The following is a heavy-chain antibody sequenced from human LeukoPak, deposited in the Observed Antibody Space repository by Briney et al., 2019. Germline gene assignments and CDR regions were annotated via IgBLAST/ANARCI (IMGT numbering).Heavy chain of an antibody. CDR2: ISSSSSYI. V-gene: IGHV3-21*01. D-gene: IGHD3-10*01. Sequence: GGSLRLSCAASGFTFSSYSMNWVRQAPGKGLEWVSSISSSSSYIYYADSVKGRFTISRDNAKNSLYLQMNSLRAEDTAVYYCARDMGSSYYYGSGSYDLDYWGQGTLVTVSS. CDR1: GFTFSSYS. J-gene: IGHJ4*02. CDR3: ARDMGSSYYYGSGSYDLDY.